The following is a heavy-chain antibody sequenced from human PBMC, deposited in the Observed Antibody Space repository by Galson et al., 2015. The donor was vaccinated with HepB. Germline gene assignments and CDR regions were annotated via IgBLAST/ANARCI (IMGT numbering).Heavy chain of an antibody. V-gene: IGHV1-3*01. CDR2: INAGNSNT. D-gene: IGHD6-19*01. CDR3: ARVSPWLPSHDAFDI. J-gene: IGHJ3*02. CDR1: GYTFTRFP. Sequence: SVKVSCKASGYTFTRFPIHWVRQAPGQRLEWMGWINAGNSNTKYSQKFQGRVTIITDTSASTVYMELSSLRSEDTAVYYCARVSPWLPSHDAFDIWGQGTAVTVSS.